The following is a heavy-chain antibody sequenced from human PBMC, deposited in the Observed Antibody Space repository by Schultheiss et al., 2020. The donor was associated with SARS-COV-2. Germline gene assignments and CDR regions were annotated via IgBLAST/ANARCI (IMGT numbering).Heavy chain of an antibody. V-gene: IGHV3-30*04. Sequence: GGSLRLSCAASGFTFSSYAMHWVRQAPGKGLEWVAVIWYDGSNKYYADSVKGRFTISRDNAKNSLYLQMNSLRAEDTAVYYCARDLGYWGQGTLVTVSS. J-gene: IGHJ4*02. CDR1: GFTFSSYA. CDR3: ARDLGY. CDR2: IWYDGSNK.